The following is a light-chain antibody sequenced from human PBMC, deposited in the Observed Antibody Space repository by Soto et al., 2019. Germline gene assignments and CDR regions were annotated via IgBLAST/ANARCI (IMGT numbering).Light chain of an antibody. CDR2: GAS. J-gene: IGKJ5*01. V-gene: IGKV3-15*01. CDR1: QSVSSN. Sequence: EIVMTQSPATLSVSPGERATLSCRATQSVSSNLAWYQQKPGQAPRLLIYGASTRATGIPARFTGSGSGTEFTLTISSLQSEDFAVYYCQQYNNWPPVTFGQGTRLEIK. CDR3: QQYNNWPPVT.